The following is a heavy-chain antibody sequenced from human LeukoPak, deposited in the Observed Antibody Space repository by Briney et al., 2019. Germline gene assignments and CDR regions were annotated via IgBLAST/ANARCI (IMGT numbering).Heavy chain of an antibody. Sequence: ASVKVSCKASGYTFTSYYVHWVRQAPGQGLEWMGIINPSGGSTSYAQKFQGRVTMTRDTSTSTVYMELSGLRSEDTAVYYCARDKLLRRDGFDAFDIWGQGTMVTVSS. J-gene: IGHJ3*02. CDR2: INPSGGST. CDR3: ARDKLLRRDGFDAFDI. V-gene: IGHV1-46*01. D-gene: IGHD5-24*01. CDR1: GYTFTSYY.